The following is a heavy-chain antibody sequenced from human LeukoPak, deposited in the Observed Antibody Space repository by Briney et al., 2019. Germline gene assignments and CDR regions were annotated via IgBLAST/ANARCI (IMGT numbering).Heavy chain of an antibody. CDR3: ARDDNRIVGAKYAFDI. CDR2: IYTSGST. J-gene: IGHJ3*02. V-gene: IGHV4-4*07. CDR1: GGSISSYY. D-gene: IGHD1-26*01. Sequence: SETLSLTCTVSGGSISSYYWSWIRQPAGKGLEWIGRIYTSGSTNYNPSLKRRVTMSVDTSKNQFSLKLSSVTAADTAVYYCARDDNRIVGAKYAFDIWGQGTMVTVSS.